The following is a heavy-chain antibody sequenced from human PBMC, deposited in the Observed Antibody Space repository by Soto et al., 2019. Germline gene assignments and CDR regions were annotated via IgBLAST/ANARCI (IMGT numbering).Heavy chain of an antibody. Sequence: GGSLRLSCAASGFTFSSYGMHWVRQAPGKGLEWVAVISYDGSNKYYADSVKGRFTISRDNSKNTLYLQMNSLRAEDTAVYYCAKDRGIAARPTYYYYGMDVWGQGTTVTVSS. CDR1: GFTFSSYG. J-gene: IGHJ6*02. CDR2: ISYDGSNK. CDR3: AKDRGIAARPTYYYYGMDV. D-gene: IGHD6-6*01. V-gene: IGHV3-30*18.